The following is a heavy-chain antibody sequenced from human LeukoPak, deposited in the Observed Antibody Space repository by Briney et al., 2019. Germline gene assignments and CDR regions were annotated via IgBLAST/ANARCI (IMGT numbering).Heavy chain of an antibody. CDR1: GFTFSDYY. V-gene: IGHV3-11*01. CDR3: ARGAEMEWLLFGY. CDR2: ISSSGSTI. D-gene: IGHD3-3*01. Sequence: PGGSLRLSCAASGFTFSDYYMSWIRQAPGKGLEWVSYISSSGSTIYYADSVKGGFTISRDNAKNSLYMQMNGLRAEDTAVYYCARGAEMEWLLFGYWGQGTLVTVSS. J-gene: IGHJ4*02.